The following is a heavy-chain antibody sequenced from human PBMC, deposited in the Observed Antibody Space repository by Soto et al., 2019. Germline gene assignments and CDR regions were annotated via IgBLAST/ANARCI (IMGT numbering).Heavy chain of an antibody. J-gene: IGHJ6*02. CDR3: ARSCSGGSYYYGMDV. D-gene: IGHD2-15*01. V-gene: IGHV1-69*01. Sequence: QVQLVQSGAEVKKPGSSVKVSCKASGGTFSSYAISRVRQAPGQGLEWMGGIIPIFGTANYAQKFQGRVTITADECTSTAHMELSSLSSEDTAVYYCARSCSGGSYYYGMDVWGQGTTVTVSS. CDR1: GGTFSSYA. CDR2: IIPIFGTA.